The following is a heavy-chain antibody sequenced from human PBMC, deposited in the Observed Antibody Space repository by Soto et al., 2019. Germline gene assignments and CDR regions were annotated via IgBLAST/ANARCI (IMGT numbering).Heavy chain of an antibody. J-gene: IGHJ6*03. CDR3: NRPLYYYGSGSYSDDYYYYTDV. D-gene: IGHD3-10*01. V-gene: IGHV3-73*01. Sequence: EVQLVESGGGLVQPGGSLKLSCAASGFTFSGSAMHWVRQASGKGLEWVGRIRSKANSYATAYAASVKGRFTISRDYSKYTADLQMTSLKNEDTAVYYCNRPLYYYGSGSYSDDYYYYTDVWGKGTTVTV. CDR1: GFTFSGSA. CDR2: IRSKANSYAT.